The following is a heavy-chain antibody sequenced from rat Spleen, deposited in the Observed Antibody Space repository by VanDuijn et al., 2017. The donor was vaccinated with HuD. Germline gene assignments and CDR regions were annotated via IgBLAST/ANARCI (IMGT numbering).Heavy chain of an antibody. J-gene: IGHJ3*01. V-gene: IGHV5-27*01. CDR3: TTVSYGGGY. CDR2: ITNTGDST. Sequence: EVQLVESGGGLVQPGRSLKLSCAASGFTFSNYYMAWVRQAPTKGLEWVASITNTGDSTYYPDSVKGRFTITRDNAKSSLYLQMDSLRSEDTATYYCTTVSYGGGYWGQGTLVTVSS. CDR1: GFTFSNYY. D-gene: IGHD1-11*01.